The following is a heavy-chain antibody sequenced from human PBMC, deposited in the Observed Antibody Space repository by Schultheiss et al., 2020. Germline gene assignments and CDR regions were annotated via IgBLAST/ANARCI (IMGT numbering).Heavy chain of an antibody. J-gene: IGHJ5*02. CDR3: ARDPPYSSSSGGWFDP. CDR1: GGTFSSYA. V-gene: IGHV1-69*13. Sequence: SVKVSCKASGGTFSSYAISWVRQAPGQGLEWMGGIIPIFGTANYAQKFQGRVTITADESTSTAYMELSSLRSEDTAVYYCARDPPYSSSSGGWFDPWGQGTLVTVSS. CDR2: IIPIFGTA. D-gene: IGHD6-6*01.